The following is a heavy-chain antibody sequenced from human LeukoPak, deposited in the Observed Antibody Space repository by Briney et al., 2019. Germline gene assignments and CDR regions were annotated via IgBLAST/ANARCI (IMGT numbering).Heavy chain of an antibody. D-gene: IGHD2-2*01. CDR2: IYPGDSDT. CDR1: GYIFTSYW. CDR3: ARRNGYCSSTSCYVDYYYGMDV. Sequence: GASLQISCKGSGYIFTSYWIGWVRELPGKGLEGMGIIYPGDSDTTYSPSFQGQVTISADKSISTAYLQWSSLKASDTAMYHCARRNGYCSSTSCYVDYYYGMDVWGQGTTVTVSS. J-gene: IGHJ6*02. V-gene: IGHV5-51*01.